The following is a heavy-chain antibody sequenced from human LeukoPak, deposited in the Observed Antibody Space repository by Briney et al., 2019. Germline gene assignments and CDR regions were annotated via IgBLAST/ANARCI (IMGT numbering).Heavy chain of an antibody. D-gene: IGHD3-3*01. V-gene: IGHV4-39*01. CDR2: TYYSGST. CDR1: GGSISSSSYY. CDR3: ARLPILAISGGYYYMDV. Sequence: PSETLSLTCTVSGGSISSSSYYWGWIRQPPGKGLEWIGSTYYSGSTYYNPSLKSRVTISVDTSKNQFSLKLSSVTAADTAVYYCARLPILAISGGYYYMDVWGKGTTVTVSS. J-gene: IGHJ6*03.